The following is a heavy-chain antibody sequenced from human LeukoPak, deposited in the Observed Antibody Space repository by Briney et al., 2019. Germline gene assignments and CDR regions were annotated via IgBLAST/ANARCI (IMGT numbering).Heavy chain of an antibody. V-gene: IGHV4-34*01. Sequence: SETLSLTCAVYGGSFSGYYWSWMRQPTGKGLEWIGEVNHSGSTNYNPSLRGRFTISVATPKNQFSLKRTSVAAADRPVYYGASRSYGDYGGRIDYWGQGTLVTVSS. CDR1: GGSFSGYY. J-gene: IGHJ4*02. CDR2: VNHSGST. CDR3: ASRSYGDYGGRIDY. D-gene: IGHD4-17*01.